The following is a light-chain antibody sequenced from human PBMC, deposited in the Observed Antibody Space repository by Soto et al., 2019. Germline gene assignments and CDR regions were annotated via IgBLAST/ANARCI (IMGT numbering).Light chain of an antibody. V-gene: IGLV2-14*01. CDR3: SSFRSGSVVL. CDR1: SSDVGGYNY. CDR2: GVT. J-gene: IGLJ3*02. Sequence: QSVLTQPASVSGSPGQSIPISCTGTSSDVGGYNYVSWYQQHPGKAPKLVIYGVTYRPSGVSARFSGSKFQNTASLTISGLQAEDEDDYYCSSFRSGSVVLFGGGTKVTVL.